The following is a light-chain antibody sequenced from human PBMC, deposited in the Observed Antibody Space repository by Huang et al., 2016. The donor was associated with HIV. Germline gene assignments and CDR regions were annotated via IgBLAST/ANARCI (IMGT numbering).Light chain of an antibody. CDR3: QQSYSTPLT. CDR2: AAS. V-gene: IGKV1-39*01. J-gene: IGKJ4*01. CDR1: QSIRSY. Sequence: DIQMTQSPSSLSASVGDSVTITCRASQSIRSYLNWYQQKPGKSPKLLIYAASSLQSGVPSRFSGIGSGTDFTLTISSLQPEDCATYYCQQSYSTPLTFGGGTKVEIK.